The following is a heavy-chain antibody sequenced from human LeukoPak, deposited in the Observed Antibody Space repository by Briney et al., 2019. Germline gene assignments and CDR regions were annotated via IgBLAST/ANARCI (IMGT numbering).Heavy chain of an antibody. V-gene: IGHV4-34*01. CDR3: ARGGYYGSGNDFRFDP. D-gene: IGHD3-10*01. CDR2: IYYSGST. J-gene: IGHJ5*02. Sequence: PSETLSLTCAVYGGSFSGYYWSWIRQPPGKGLEWIGSIYYSGSTYYNPSLKSRVTISVDKSKNQFSLKLSSVTAADTAVYYCARGGYYGSGNDFRFDPWGQGTLVTVSS. CDR1: GGSFSGYY.